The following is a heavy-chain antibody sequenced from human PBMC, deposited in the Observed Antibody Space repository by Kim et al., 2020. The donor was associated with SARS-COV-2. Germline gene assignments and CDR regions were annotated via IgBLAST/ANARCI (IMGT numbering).Heavy chain of an antibody. CDR3: ARESRAGGHHTAPLHFFFFPLDV. CDR2: AYYRSRWYN. J-gene: IGHJ6*02. D-gene: IGHD5-18*01. V-gene: IGHV6-1*01. CDR1: GDSLYSDTVA. Sequence: SQTLSLTCVISGDSLYSDTVAWDWIRQSPSRGLEWLGRAYYRSRWYNDYAVSVKGRITINPDTSKNQFSLQLNSVTPEDAAVYYCARESRAGGHHTAPLHFFFFPLDVWGQGTTVTVSS.